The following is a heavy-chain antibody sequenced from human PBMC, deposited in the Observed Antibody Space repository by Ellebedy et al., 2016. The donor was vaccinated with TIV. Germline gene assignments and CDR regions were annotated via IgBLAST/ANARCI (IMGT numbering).Heavy chain of an antibody. D-gene: IGHD1-26*01. CDR1: GFTFSNYA. CDR3: ARDRSYSPTY. J-gene: IGHJ4*02. Sequence: GGSLRLSXAASGFTFSNYAMNWVRQAPGKGLEWVAFISYDGNNNYYADSVKDRFTLSRDNSKNTLYLEMNSLRAEDTAVYYCARDRSYSPTYWGQGTLVTVSS. V-gene: IGHV3-30*04. CDR2: ISYDGNNN.